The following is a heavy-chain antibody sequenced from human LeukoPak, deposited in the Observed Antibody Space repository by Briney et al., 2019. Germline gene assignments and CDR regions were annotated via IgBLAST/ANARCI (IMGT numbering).Heavy chain of an antibody. Sequence: GASVKVSCKASGYTFTSYYMHWERQAPGQGLEWMGIINPSGGSTSYAQKFQGRVTMTRDTSTSTVYMELYSLGSEDTAVYYCARTSGYYDNSGYYTHWGQGTLVTVSS. D-gene: IGHD3-22*01. J-gene: IGHJ4*02. CDR3: ARTSGYYDNSGYYTH. CDR1: GYTFTSYY. CDR2: INPSGGST. V-gene: IGHV1-46*01.